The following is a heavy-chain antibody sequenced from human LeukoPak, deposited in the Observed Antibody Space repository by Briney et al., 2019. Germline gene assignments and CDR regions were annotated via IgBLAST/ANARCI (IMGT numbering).Heavy chain of an antibody. CDR3: AKDHYGDYVPRSYGMDV. V-gene: IGHV3-23*01. Sequence: LPGGSLRLSCAASGFTFSSYAMSWVRQAPGKGLEWVSVIGGSGGSTCYADSVKGRFTISRDNSKNTLYLQMNSLRAEDTAVYYCAKDHYGDYVPRSYGMDVWGQGTTVTVSS. CDR2: IGGSGGST. D-gene: IGHD4-17*01. J-gene: IGHJ6*02. CDR1: GFTFSSYA.